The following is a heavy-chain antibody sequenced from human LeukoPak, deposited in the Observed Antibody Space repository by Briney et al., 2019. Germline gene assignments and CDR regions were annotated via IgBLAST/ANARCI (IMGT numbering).Heavy chain of an antibody. D-gene: IGHD6-13*01. J-gene: IGHJ5*02. CDR1: GGTFSSYA. Sequence: SVKVSCKASGGTFSSYAISWVRQAPGQGLEWMGRIIPILGIANYAQKFQGRVTITADKSTSTAYMELSSLRSEDTAVYYCARDLSRIAAAGAWGQGTLVTVSS. V-gene: IGHV1-69*04. CDR3: ARDLSRIAAAGA. CDR2: IIPILGIA.